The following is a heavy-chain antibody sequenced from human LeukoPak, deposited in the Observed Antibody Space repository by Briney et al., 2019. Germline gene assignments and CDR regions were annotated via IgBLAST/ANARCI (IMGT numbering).Heavy chain of an antibody. CDR1: GFTFSSYG. CDR3: AKDMYSSSWYYFDY. CDR2: ISYDGSNK. V-gene: IGHV3-30*18. Sequence: PGGSLRLSCAASGFTFSSYGMHWVRQAPGKGLEWVAVISYDGSNKYYADSVKGRSTISRDNSKNTLYLQMNSLRAEDTAVYYCAKDMYSSSWYYFDYWGQGTLVTVSS. J-gene: IGHJ4*02. D-gene: IGHD6-13*01.